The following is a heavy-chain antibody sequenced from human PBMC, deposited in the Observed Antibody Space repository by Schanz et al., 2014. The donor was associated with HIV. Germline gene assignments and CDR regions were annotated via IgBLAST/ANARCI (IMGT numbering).Heavy chain of an antibody. V-gene: IGHV3-66*01. Sequence: EEHLVESGGGLARPGGSLRLSCAASGFSATNYYISWVRQAPGKGLEWVSLIDHTGTTYYADSVKGRFTISRDISDNTVHAQISSLRADDTAVYYCARDRVGSSASYVAFDIWGQGTMVTVSS. CDR1: GFSATNYY. J-gene: IGHJ3*02. CDR3: ARDRVGSSASYVAFDI. CDR2: IDHTGTT. D-gene: IGHD3-16*01.